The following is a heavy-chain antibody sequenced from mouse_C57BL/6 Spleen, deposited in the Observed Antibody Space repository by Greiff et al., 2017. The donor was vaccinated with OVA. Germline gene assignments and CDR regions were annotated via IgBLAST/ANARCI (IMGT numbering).Heavy chain of an antibody. Sequence: VQLQQSGPGLVQPSQSLSITCTVSGFSFTSYGVHWVRQSPGKGLEWLGVIGSGGSTDYNAGFISRLSISKDNSKSQVFFKMNSLQAGDTAIYYCASDLLRGYFDYWGQGTTLTVAS. J-gene: IGHJ2*01. CDR2: IGSGGST. CDR1: GFSFTSYG. V-gene: IGHV2-2*01. D-gene: IGHD3-1*01. CDR3: ASDLLRGYFDY.